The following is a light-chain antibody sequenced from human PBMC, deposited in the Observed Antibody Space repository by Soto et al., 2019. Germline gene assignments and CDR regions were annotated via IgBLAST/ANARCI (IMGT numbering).Light chain of an antibody. CDR2: VTSDGSH. CDR1: SGHSRYA. V-gene: IGLV4-69*01. CDR3: QTWGTGTHVV. J-gene: IGLJ2*01. Sequence: QLVLTQSPSASASLGASVKLTCTLSSGHSRYAIAWHQQQPDKGPRYLMKVTSDGSHTKVDGIPDRFSGSSSGAERYLTISSLQSEDEADYYCQTWGTGTHVVFGGGTKLTVL.